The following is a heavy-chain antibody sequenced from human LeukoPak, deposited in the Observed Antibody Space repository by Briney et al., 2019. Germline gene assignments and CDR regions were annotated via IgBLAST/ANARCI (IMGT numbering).Heavy chain of an antibody. CDR3: ARVSVYDWESSYDY. CDR2: IYYSGST. V-gene: IGHV4-59*01. D-gene: IGHD5/OR15-5a*01. J-gene: IGHJ4*02. CDR1: GGSISSYY. Sequence: PSETLSLTCTVSGGSISSYYWSWIRQPPGKGLEWIGYIYYSGSTNYNPSLKSRVTISVDTSKNQFSLKLSSVTAADTAVYYCARVSVYDWESSYDYWGQGTLVTVSS.